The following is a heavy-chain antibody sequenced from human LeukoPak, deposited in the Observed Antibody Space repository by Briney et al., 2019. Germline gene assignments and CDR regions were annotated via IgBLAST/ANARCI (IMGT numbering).Heavy chain of an antibody. V-gene: IGHV4-61*08. CDR1: GGSISSGGYY. CDR2: IYYSGST. Sequence: PSETLSLTCTVSGGSISSGGYYWSWIRQPPGKGLEWIGYIYYSGSTNYNPSLKSRVTISVDTSKNQFSLKLSSVTAADTAVYYCARLCMDYYGSGSYYNLDYWGQGTLVTVSS. CDR3: ARLCMDYYGSGSYYNLDY. D-gene: IGHD3-10*01. J-gene: IGHJ4*02.